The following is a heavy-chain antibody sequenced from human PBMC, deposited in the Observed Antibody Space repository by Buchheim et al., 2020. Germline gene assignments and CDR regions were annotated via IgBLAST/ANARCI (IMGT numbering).Heavy chain of an antibody. CDR3: AKDSAAGWYYDFWSDQEFGPFDY. D-gene: IGHD3-3*01. CDR1: GFTFSSYG. J-gene: IGHJ4*02. CDR2: ISYDGSNK. Sequence: QVQLVESGGGVVQPGRSLRLSCAASGFTFSSYGMHWVRQAPGKGLEWVAVISYDGSNKYYADSVKGRFTISRDNSKNTLYLQMNSLRAEDTAVYYCAKDSAAGWYYDFWSDQEFGPFDYWGQGTL. V-gene: IGHV3-30*18.